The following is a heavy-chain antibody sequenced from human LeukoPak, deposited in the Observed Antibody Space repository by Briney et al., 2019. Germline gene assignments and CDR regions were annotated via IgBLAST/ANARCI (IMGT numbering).Heavy chain of an antibody. Sequence: GGSLRLSCAASGFTFSSYAMSWVRQAPGKGLEWVSAISGSGGSTYYADSVKGRFTISRDNSKNTLYLQMNSLRAEDTAVYYCAKVGGRAIIAAPNDYWGQGTLVTVSS. CDR3: AKVGGRAIIAAPNDY. D-gene: IGHD6-6*01. J-gene: IGHJ4*02. CDR1: GFTFSSYA. V-gene: IGHV3-23*01. CDR2: ISGSGGST.